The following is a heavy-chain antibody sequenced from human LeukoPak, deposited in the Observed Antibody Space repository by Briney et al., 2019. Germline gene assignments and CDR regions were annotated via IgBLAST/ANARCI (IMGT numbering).Heavy chain of an antibody. CDR1: GGTFSGYY. V-gene: IGHV4-59*08. CDR2: IYYSGST. Sequence: SETLSLTCAVYGGTFSGYYWSWIRQPPGKGLEWIGYIYYSGSTNYNPSLKSRVTISVDTSKNQFSLKLSSVTAADTAVYYCARHLGVIYYYGMDVWGQGTTVTVSS. D-gene: IGHD3-10*01. CDR3: ARHLGVIYYYGMDV. J-gene: IGHJ6*02.